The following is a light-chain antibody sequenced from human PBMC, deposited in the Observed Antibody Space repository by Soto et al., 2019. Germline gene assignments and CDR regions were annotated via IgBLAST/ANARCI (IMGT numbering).Light chain of an antibody. J-gene: IGKJ1*01. V-gene: IGKV3-20*01. Sequence: EIVLTQSPGTLSLSPGERATLSCRASQSVSSSYLAWYQQKPGQAPRLLFYGASRRATGIPDRFSGSGSGTDFTLTISRLEPEDFAVYYCQQHGSSPPTFGQGTNVEIK. CDR3: QQHGSSPPT. CDR1: QSVSSSY. CDR2: GAS.